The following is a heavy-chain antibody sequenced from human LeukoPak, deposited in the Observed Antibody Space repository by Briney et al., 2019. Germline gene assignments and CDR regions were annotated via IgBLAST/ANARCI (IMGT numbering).Heavy chain of an antibody. CDR1: GFAFRNYN. Sequence: GGSLRLSCAASGFAFRNYNMNWVRQAPGKGLEWVSYISSSSSTIYYAGPVKGRFTISRDNAKNSLYLQMNRLRAEDTAVYYCARDSDPFSGYYDYWGQGTLVTVSS. CDR3: ARDSDPFSGYYDY. CDR2: ISSSSSTI. J-gene: IGHJ4*02. V-gene: IGHV3-48*01. D-gene: IGHD2-15*01.